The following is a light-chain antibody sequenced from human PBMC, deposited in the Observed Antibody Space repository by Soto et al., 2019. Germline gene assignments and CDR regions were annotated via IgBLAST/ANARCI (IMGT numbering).Light chain of an antibody. CDR3: SSYTSSSTLV. CDR1: SSDVGGYNY. CDR2: EVI. Sequence: QSVLTQPASVSGSPGQSITISCTGTSSDVGGYNYVSWYQQHPGKAPKLIICEVINRPSGVSNRFSGSKSGNSASLTISGLQAEDEADYYCSSYTSSSTLVFGTGTKVTVL. V-gene: IGLV2-14*01. J-gene: IGLJ1*01.